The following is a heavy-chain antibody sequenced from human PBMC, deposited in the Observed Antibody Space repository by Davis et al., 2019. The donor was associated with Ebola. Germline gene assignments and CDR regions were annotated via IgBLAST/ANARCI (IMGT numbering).Heavy chain of an antibody. J-gene: IGHJ6*02. CDR2: LSYEGSNK. D-gene: IGHD6-19*01. CDR1: GFTFSVNA. CDR3: AKELYSSGWGYYGMDV. V-gene: IGHV3-30-3*01. Sequence: PGGSLRLSCAASGFTFSVNAMHWIRQAPGKGLEWVAVLSYEGSNKYYAHSVKGRFTISRDNSKNTLYLQMNSLRAEDTAVYYCAKELYSSGWGYYGMDVWGQGTTVTVSS.